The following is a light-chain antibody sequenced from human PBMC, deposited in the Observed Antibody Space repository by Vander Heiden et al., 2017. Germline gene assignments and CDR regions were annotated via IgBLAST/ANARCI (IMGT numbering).Light chain of an antibody. CDR1: SSNIGAGYD. CDR2: GNI. Sequence: QSVLTQPPSVSGAPRQRVSISCTGSSSNIGAGYDVHWYQHLPGTAPKLLIYGNINRPSGVPDRFSGSKSGTSASLAITGLQAEDEADYYCQSYDSSLSAWVFGGGTKLTVL. CDR3: QSYDSSLSAWV. J-gene: IGLJ3*02. V-gene: IGLV1-40*01.